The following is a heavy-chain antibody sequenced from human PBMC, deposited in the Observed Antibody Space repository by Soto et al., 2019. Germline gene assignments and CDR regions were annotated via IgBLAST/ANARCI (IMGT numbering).Heavy chain of an antibody. CDR1: GYTFTSYA. CDR3: AREYSHYYDSSGYYLGDFDY. J-gene: IGHJ4*02. V-gene: IGHV1-3*01. CDR2: INAGNGNT. Sequence: ASVKVSCKASGYTFTSYAMHWVRQAPGQRLEWMGWINAGNGNTKYSQKFQGRVTITRDTSASTAYMELSSLRSEDTAVYYCAREYSHYYDSSGYYLGDFDYWGQGALVTVSS. D-gene: IGHD3-22*01.